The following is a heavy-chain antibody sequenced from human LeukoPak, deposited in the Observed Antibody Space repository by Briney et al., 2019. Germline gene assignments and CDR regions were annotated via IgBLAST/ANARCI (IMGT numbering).Heavy chain of an antibody. V-gene: IGHV5-51*01. D-gene: IGHD6-6*01. J-gene: IGHJ4*02. CDR3: ARQHSSSSDY. CDR1: GYTFTTSW. CDR2: IYPADSDT. Sequence: GESLKISCKGPGYTFTTSWIGWVRQMPGKGLEWMGIIYPADSDTRYSPSFQGQVTISADKSISTAYLQWSSLKASDTAMYYCARQHSSSSDYWGQGTLVTVSS.